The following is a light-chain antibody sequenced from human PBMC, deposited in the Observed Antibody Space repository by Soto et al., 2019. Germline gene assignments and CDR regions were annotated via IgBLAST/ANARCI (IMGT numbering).Light chain of an antibody. Sequence: QPVLTQPPSVSGAPGQRVTISCTGSSSNIGADYDVHWYQQLPGTAPKLLIYGNSNRPSGVPDRFSGSKSGTSASLAITGLQAEDEADYYCQSYDSSRSGYVVFGGGTKVTVL. CDR1: SSNIGADYD. V-gene: IGLV1-40*01. J-gene: IGLJ2*01. CDR3: QSYDSSRSGYVV. CDR2: GNS.